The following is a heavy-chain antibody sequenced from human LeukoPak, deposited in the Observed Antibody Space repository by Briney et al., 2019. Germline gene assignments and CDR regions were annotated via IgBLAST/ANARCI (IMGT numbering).Heavy chain of an antibody. CDR2: IKQDGSEK. CDR1: GFTFSSYW. D-gene: IGHD3-10*01. Sequence: GGSLRLSCAASGFTFSSYWMSWVRQAPGKGLEWVANIKQDGSEKYYVDSVKGRFTISRDNAKNSLYLQMSSLRAEDTAVYYCARSLAAELLWFGESGFDYWGQGTLVTVSS. J-gene: IGHJ4*02. CDR3: ARSLAAELLWFGESGFDY. V-gene: IGHV3-7*01.